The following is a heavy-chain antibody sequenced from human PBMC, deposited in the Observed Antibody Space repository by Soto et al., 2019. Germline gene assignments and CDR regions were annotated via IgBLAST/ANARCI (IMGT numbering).Heavy chain of an antibody. CDR3: ARNRNPSSKTHGMDV. CDR1: GLSFGTHS. V-gene: IGHV3-21*01. Sequence: EVQLVESGGGLVEPGGSLRLSCAPSGLSFGTHSMNWVRQAPGKGLEWVSSISSDSYYIYYADSVKGRFTISRDNAKNSLYLQMNSLRADDTAVYYCARNRNPSSKTHGMDVWGQGTTVTVSS. J-gene: IGHJ6*02. CDR2: ISSDSYYI.